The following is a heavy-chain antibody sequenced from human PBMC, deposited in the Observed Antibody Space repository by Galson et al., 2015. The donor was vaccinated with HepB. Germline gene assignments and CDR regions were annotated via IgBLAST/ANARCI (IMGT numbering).Heavy chain of an antibody. CDR3: ARTYYDYVWGSYRQRYYFDY. CDR1: GFSLSTSGMC. Sequence: PALVKPTQTLTLTCTFSGFSLSTSGMCVSWIRQPPGKALEWLALIDWDDDKYYSTSLKTRLTISKDTSKNQVVLTMTNMDPVDTATYYCARTYYDYVWGSYRQRYYFDYWGQGTLVTVSS. J-gene: IGHJ4*02. D-gene: IGHD3-16*01. V-gene: IGHV2-70*01. CDR2: IDWDDDK.